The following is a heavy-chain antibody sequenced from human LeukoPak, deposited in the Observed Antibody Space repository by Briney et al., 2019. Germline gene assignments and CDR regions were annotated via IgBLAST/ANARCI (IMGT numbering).Heavy chain of an antibody. Sequence: PGGSLRLSCATSGFTFSSFEIHWVRQAPGKGLEWVSYISRSGGTIYYADSVKGRFTISRDNDKNSLYLQMNSLRAEDTAVYYCAREVGDGYYGMDVWGQGTTVTVSS. J-gene: IGHJ6*02. CDR3: AREVGDGYYGMDV. CDR1: GFTFSSFE. D-gene: IGHD1-26*01. V-gene: IGHV3-48*03. CDR2: ISRSGGTI.